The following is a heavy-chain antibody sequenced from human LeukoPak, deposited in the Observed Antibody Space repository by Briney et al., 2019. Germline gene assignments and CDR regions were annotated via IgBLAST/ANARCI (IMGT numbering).Heavy chain of an antibody. CDR1: GFTFSSHA. V-gene: IGHV3-23*01. D-gene: IGHD6-13*01. CDR2: ISIGGDDT. CDR3: AKDGHSSTWYTYYYYMDV. Sequence: GGSLRLSCAASGFTFSSHAMSWVRQAPGKGLEWVSGISIGGDDTYYAGSVKGRFTISRDNSKNTLYLQMDSLRAEDTAVYYCAKDGHSSTWYTYYYYMDVWGKGTTVTVSS. J-gene: IGHJ6*03.